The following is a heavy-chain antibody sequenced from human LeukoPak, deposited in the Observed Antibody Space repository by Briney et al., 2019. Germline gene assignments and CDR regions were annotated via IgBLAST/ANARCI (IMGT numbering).Heavy chain of an antibody. CDR2: IKQDGSEK. J-gene: IGHJ6*02. V-gene: IGHV3-7*01. CDR3: ARDRLVSSFLGYYYYGMDV. Sequence: PGGSLRLSCAASGVTFSSYWMSWVRQAPGMGLEWVANIKQDGSEKYYVDSVKGRFTISRDNAKNSLYLQMNSLRAEDTAVYYCARDRLVSSFLGYYYYGMDVWGQGTTVTVSS. CDR1: GVTFSSYW. D-gene: IGHD2-15*01.